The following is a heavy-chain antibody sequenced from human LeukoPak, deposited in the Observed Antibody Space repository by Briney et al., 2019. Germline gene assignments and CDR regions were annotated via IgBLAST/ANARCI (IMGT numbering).Heavy chain of an antibody. CDR2: ISYDGSNK. CDR1: GFTFSSYG. D-gene: IGHD3-10*01. V-gene: IGHV3-30*18. Sequence: GGSLRLSCAASGFTFSSYGMHWVRQAPGKGLEWVAVISYDGSNKYYADSVKGRFTISRVNSKNTLYLQMNSLRAEDTAVYYCAKGMVRGDDYYYYGMDVWGQGTTVTVSS. J-gene: IGHJ6*02. CDR3: AKGMVRGDDYYYYGMDV.